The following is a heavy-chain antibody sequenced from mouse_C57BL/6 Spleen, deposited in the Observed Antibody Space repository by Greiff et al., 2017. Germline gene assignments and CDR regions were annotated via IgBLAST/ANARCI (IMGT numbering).Heavy chain of an antibody. CDR3: ARSGEFSYAMDY. J-gene: IGHJ4*01. CDR2: IYPGSGST. V-gene: IGHV1-55*01. Sequence: QVQLQQPGAELVKPGASVKMSCKASGYTFTSYWITWVKQRPGQGLEWIGDIYPGSGSTNYNEKLKSKATLTVDTSSSTAYMQLSSLTSEDSAVYYCARSGEFSYAMDYWGQGTSVTVSS. CDR1: GYTFTSYW.